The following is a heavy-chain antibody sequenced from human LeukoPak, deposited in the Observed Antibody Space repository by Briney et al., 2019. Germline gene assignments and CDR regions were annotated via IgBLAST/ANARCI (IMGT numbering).Heavy chain of an antibody. CDR2: ISYDGSNK. Sequence: GGSLRLSCAASGFTFSSYAMHWVCQAPGKGLEWVAVISYDGSNKYYADSVNGRFTISRDNAKNTLYLQMHSLRAEDTAVYYCWVPATAGEADHWGQGTLVTVSS. V-gene: IGHV3-30*04. D-gene: IGHD2-2*01. J-gene: IGHJ4*02. CDR1: GFTFSSYA. CDR3: WVPATAGEADH.